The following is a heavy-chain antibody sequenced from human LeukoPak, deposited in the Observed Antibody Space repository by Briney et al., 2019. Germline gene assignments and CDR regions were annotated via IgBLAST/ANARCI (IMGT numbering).Heavy chain of an antibody. CDR2: VYYSGTT. Sequence: GSLRLSCAASGFTFSSYGMSWIRQPPGKGLEWIGSVYYSGTTYYNSSLKSRVTISVDTSKNQFSLKLSSVTAADTAMYYCVRYSMWGSYRYYFDYWGQGTLVTVSS. J-gene: IGHJ4*02. CDR1: GFTFSSYG. D-gene: IGHD3-16*02. CDR3: VRYSMWGSYRYYFDY. V-gene: IGHV4-39*01.